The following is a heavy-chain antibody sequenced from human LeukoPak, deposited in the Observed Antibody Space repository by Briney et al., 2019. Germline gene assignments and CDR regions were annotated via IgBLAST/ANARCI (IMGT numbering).Heavy chain of an antibody. Sequence: SETLSRNCTVSGGSSGSHYWTWIRQPPGKGLEWIGYIYYSGSTSYNPSLKSRLTMSVDTSKDQFSLELSSVTAADTAVYYCASLDYYYYYSIDVWGKGTTVTVSS. CDR2: IYYSGST. V-gene: IGHV4-59*11. J-gene: IGHJ6*03. CDR3: ASLDYYYYYSIDV. D-gene: IGHD1-1*01. CDR1: GGSSGSHY.